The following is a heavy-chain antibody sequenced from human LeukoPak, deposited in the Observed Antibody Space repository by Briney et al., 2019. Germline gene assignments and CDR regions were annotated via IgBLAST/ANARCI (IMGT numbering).Heavy chain of an antibody. J-gene: IGHJ4*02. CDR1: GGSISSGSYY. V-gene: IGHV4-61*02. Sequence: SQTLSLTCTVSGGSISSGSYYWSWIRQPAGKGLEWIGRIYTSGSTNYNPSLKSRVTISVDTSKNQFSLKLSSVTAADTAVYYCARTRYYYNSRSYGAPYYFDYWGQGTLVTVSS. D-gene: IGHD3-10*01. CDR3: ARTRYYYNSRSYGAPYYFDY. CDR2: IYTSGST.